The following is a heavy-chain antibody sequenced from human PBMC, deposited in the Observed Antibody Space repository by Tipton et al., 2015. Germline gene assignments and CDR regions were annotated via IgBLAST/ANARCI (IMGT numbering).Heavy chain of an antibody. V-gene: IGHV4-61*01. CDR1: GGSVSSGNYY. D-gene: IGHD5-24*01. Sequence: PGLVKPSESLSLTCNVSGGSVSSGNYYWSWIRQPPGKALEWIGYISYTDTTHYNPSLKSRVTISLASSKNQFSLTLNFVTAAGTAVYYFARDLEPGMDVWGQWSTASVSS. CDR3: ARDLEPGMDV. CDR2: ISYTDTT. J-gene: IGHJ6*02.